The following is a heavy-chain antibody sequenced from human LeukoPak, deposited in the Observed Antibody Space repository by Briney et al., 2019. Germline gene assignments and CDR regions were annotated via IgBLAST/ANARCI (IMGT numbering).Heavy chain of an antibody. J-gene: IGHJ4*02. D-gene: IGHD3-10*01. V-gene: IGHV4-59*01. CDR3: ARVRVPYGSGSYMQYYFDY. Sequence: SETLSLTCTVSGGPISSYYWSWIRQPPGKGLEWVGYIYYSGSTNYNPSLKSRVTISVDTSKNQFSLKLSSVTAADTAVYYCARVRVPYGSGSYMQYYFDYWGQGTLVTVSS. CDR1: GGPISSYY. CDR2: IYYSGST.